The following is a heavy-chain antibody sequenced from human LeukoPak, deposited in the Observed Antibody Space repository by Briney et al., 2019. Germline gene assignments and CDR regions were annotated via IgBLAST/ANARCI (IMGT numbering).Heavy chain of an antibody. D-gene: IGHD3-10*01. CDR1: GYLFTSYW. V-gene: IGHV5-51*01. Sequence: KSGESLKISCKDSGYLFTSYWIAWVRQRPGKGLEWMGIIYPGDSDTRYSPSFQGRVTISADESINTAYLLWSSLQASDTATYYCARQDASGTYDAFDVWGQGTVVTV. J-gene: IGHJ3*01. CDR3: ARQDASGTYDAFDV. CDR2: IYPGDSDT.